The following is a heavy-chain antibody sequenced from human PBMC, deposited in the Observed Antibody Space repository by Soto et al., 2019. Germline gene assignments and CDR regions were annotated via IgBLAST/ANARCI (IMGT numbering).Heavy chain of an antibody. J-gene: IGHJ4*02. Sequence: QVQLVQSGAEVKKPGSSVKVSCKASGGTFSTYTINWVRQAPGQGLEWMGRIIPLLDVTNNAQRFQGRVTITADKSTSTVYMELTSLTSQDTAVCYCARDSGTVGYDDSWGQGTLVTVSS. D-gene: IGHD3-10*01. V-gene: IGHV1-69*08. CDR2: IIPLLDVT. CDR1: GGTFSTYT. CDR3: ARDSGTVGYDDS.